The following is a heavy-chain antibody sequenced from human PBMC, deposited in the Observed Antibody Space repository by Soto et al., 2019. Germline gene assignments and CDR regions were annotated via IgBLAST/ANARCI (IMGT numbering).Heavy chain of an antibody. CDR1: GGSISSGDYY. V-gene: IGHV4-30-4*01. CDR2: IYYSGST. J-gene: IGHJ4*02. Sequence: QVQLQESGPGLVKPSQTLSLTCTVSGGSISSGDYYWSWIRQPPGKGLEWIGYIYYSGSTYYNPSLKSRVTISIDTSKNQLSLKLSSVTAADTALYYCARAFDDTSYYGVLGYWGQGTLVTVSS. D-gene: IGHD3-9*01. CDR3: ARAFDDTSYYGVLGY.